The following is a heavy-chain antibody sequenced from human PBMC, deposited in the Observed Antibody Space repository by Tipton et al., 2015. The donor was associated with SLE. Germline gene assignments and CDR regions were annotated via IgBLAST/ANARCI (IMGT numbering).Heavy chain of an antibody. CDR1: GFTFSSYG. D-gene: IGHD1-26*01. J-gene: IGHJ4*02. CDR3: AREGGFSGSYQVGFDY. V-gene: IGHV3-30*02. CDR2: IRYDGSNK. Sequence: SLRLSCAASGFTFSSYGMHWVRQAPGKGLEWVAFIRYDGSNKYYADSVKGRFTISRDNAKNTLYLQMNSLRAEDTAVYYCAREGGFSGSYQVGFDYWGQGTLVTVSS.